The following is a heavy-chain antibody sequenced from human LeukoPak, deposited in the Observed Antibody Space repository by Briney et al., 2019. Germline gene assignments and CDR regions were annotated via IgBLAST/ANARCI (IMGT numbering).Heavy chain of an antibody. CDR3: AKEGYCSGGSCYSPYYFDY. CDR2: ISYDGSNK. V-gene: IGHV3-30*04. CDR1: GFTFSSYA. Sequence: GRSLRLSCAASGFTFSSYAMHWVRQAPGKGLEWVAVISYDGSNKHYADSVKGRFTISRDNSKNTLYLQMNSLRAEDTAVYYCAKEGYCSGGSCYSPYYFDYWGQGTLVTVSS. J-gene: IGHJ4*02. D-gene: IGHD2-15*01.